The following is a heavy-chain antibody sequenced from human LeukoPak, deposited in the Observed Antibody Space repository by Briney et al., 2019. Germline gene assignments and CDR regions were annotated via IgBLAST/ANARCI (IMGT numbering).Heavy chain of an antibody. J-gene: IGHJ6*02. CDR1: GGSISSSSYY. D-gene: IGHD3-22*01. CDR2: IYYSGST. CDR3: AREPDSSGYYYYGMDV. V-gene: IGHV4-39*07. Sequence: SETLSLTCTVSGGSISSSSYYWGWIRQPPGKGLEWIGSIYYSGSTNYNPSLKSRVTISVDTFKNQFSLKLSSVTAADTAVYYCAREPDSSGYYYYGMDVWGQGTTVTVSS.